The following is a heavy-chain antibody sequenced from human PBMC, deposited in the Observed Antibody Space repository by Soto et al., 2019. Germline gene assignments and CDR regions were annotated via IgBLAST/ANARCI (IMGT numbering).Heavy chain of an antibody. J-gene: IGHJ5*02. D-gene: IGHD6-13*01. CDR1: GGSISSGGYY. Sequence: QVQLQESGPGLVKPSQTLTLTCTVSGGSISSGGYYWSWIRQHPGKGLEWSGYIYYSGSTYYNPSHKRRVTISVDTSNNQFSLKLSSVTAADTAVYYCASARRYYSSSWYYRTNWFDPWGQGTLVTVSS. CDR3: ASARRYYSSSWYYRTNWFDP. CDR2: IYYSGST. V-gene: IGHV4-31*03.